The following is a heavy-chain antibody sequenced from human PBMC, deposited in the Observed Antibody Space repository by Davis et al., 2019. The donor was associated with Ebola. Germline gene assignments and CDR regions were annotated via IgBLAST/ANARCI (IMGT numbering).Heavy chain of an antibody. CDR3: ARAAPQVGATGEFDY. Sequence: PGGSLRLSCAASGFTFSDYYMSWIRQAPGKGLEWVSAISGSGGSTYYADSVKGRFTISRDNAKNSLYLQMNSLRAEDTAVYYCARAAPQVGATGEFDYWGQGTLVTVSS. CDR2: ISGSGGST. J-gene: IGHJ4*02. D-gene: IGHD1-26*01. V-gene: IGHV3-11*04. CDR1: GFTFSDYY.